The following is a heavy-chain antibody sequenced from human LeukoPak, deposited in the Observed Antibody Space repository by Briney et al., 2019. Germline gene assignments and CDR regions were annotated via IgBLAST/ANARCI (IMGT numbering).Heavy chain of an antibody. V-gene: IGHV4-61*02. CDR2: IYTSGST. D-gene: IGHD3-22*01. J-gene: IGHJ3*02. CDR1: GGSISSGSYY. CDR3: ARDPYDRGDGAFDI. Sequence: SETLSLTCTVSGGSISSGSYYWSWIRQPAGKGLEWIGRIYTSGSTNYNPSLKSRVTISVDTSKNQFSLKLSSVTAADTAVYYCARDPYDRGDGAFDIWGQGTMVTVSS.